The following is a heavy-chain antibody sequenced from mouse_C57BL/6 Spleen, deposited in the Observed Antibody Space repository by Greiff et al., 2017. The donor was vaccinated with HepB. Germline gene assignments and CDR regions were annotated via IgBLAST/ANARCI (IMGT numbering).Heavy chain of an antibody. CDR3: ARRGGDYDVWFAY. Sequence: EVHLVESGGDLVKPGGSLKLSCAASGFTFSSYGMSWVRQTPDKRLEWVATISSGGSYTYYPDSVKGRFTISRDNAKNTLYLQMSSLKSEDTAMYYCARRGGDYDVWFAYWGQGTLVTVSA. V-gene: IGHV5-6*01. D-gene: IGHD2-4*01. CDR2: ISSGGSYT. CDR1: GFTFSSYG. J-gene: IGHJ3*01.